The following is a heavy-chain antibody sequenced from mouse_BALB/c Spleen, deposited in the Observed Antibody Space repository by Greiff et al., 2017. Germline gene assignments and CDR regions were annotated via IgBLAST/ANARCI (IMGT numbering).Heavy chain of an antibody. V-gene: IGHV2-6-2*01. CDR2: IWSDGST. J-gene: IGHJ4*01. D-gene: IGHD3-1*01. CDR3: ARHSSGYDAMDY. Sequence: VQLQESGPDLVAPSQSLSITCTVSGFSLTSYGVHWVRQPPGKGLEWLVVIWSDGSTTYNSALKSRLSISKDNSKSQVFLKMNSLQTDDTAMYYCARHSSGYDAMDYCGQGTSVTVSS. CDR1: GFSLTSYG.